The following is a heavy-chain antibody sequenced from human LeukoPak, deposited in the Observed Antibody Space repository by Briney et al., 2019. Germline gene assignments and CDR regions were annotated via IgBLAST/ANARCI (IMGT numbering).Heavy chain of an antibody. D-gene: IGHD3-22*01. CDR2: ISPYNGNT. Sequence: GASVRVSCKASGYTFTSFGISWVRQAPGQGLEWMGWISPYNGNTNYPQKVQGRITVTTDTSTSTAYMELRSLRSDDTAVYYCAGDKNHYDTRGDFWGQGTLVTVSS. CDR3: AGDKNHYDTRGDF. V-gene: IGHV1-18*01. J-gene: IGHJ4*02. CDR1: GYTFTSFG.